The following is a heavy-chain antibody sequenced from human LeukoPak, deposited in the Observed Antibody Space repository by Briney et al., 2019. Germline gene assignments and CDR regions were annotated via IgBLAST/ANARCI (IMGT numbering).Heavy chain of an antibody. CDR1: GGSFSGYY. Sequence: SETLSLTCAVYGGSFSGYYWSWIRQPPGKGLEWIGEINHSGSTNYHPSLKSRVTISVDTSKNQFSLKLSSVTAADTAVYYCATSYCSSTSCYRRGLDPWGQGTLVTVSS. CDR3: ATSYCSSTSCYRRGLDP. V-gene: IGHV4-34*01. CDR2: INHSGST. D-gene: IGHD2-2*01. J-gene: IGHJ5*02.